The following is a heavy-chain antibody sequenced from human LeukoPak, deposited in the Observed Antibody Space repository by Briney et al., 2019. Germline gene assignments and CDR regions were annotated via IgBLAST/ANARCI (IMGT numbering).Heavy chain of an antibody. D-gene: IGHD3-22*01. V-gene: IGHV1-46*01. CDR2: INPSDGST. CDR1: GYTFTSYY. Sequence: ASVKVSCKASGYTFTSYYMHWVRQAPGQGLEWMGIINPSDGSTSYAQKFQGRVTMTRDTSTSTVYMELSSLRSEDTAVYYCASYYYDSSGYYYFDYWGQGTLVTVSS. J-gene: IGHJ4*02. CDR3: ASYYYDSSGYYYFDY.